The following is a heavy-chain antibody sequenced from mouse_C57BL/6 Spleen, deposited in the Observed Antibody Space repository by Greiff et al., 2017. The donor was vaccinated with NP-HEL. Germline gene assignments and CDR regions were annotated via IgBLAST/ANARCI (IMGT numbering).Heavy chain of an antibody. V-gene: IGHV1-52*01. CDR3: ARGAIYYGSSYSWFAY. J-gene: IGHJ3*01. CDR2: IDPSDSET. D-gene: IGHD1-1*01. Sequence: QVQLQQPGAELVRPGSSVKLSCKASGYTFTSYWMHWVKQRPIQGLEWIGNIDPSDSETHYNQKFKDKATLTVDKSSSTAYMQLSSLTSEDSAVDYCARGAIYYGSSYSWFAYWGQGTLVTVSA. CDR1: GYTFTSYW.